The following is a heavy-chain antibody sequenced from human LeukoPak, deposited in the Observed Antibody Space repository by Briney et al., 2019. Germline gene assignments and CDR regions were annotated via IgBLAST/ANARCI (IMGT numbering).Heavy chain of an antibody. Sequence: SETLSLTCIVSGGSISSISSNNYHWGWIRQPPGKGLEWIGSIYYSGSTYYNPSPKSRVTISVDTSKNQFSLKLSSVTAADTAVYYCARHKTHSSGWYRDAFDIWGQGTMVTVSS. CDR3: ARHKTHSSGWYRDAFDI. J-gene: IGHJ3*02. CDR2: IYYSGST. D-gene: IGHD6-19*01. V-gene: IGHV4-39*01. CDR1: GGSISSISSNNYH.